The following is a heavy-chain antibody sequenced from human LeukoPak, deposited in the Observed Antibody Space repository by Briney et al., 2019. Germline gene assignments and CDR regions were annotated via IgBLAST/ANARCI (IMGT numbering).Heavy chain of an antibody. D-gene: IGHD2-21*02. Sequence: GGSLRLSCAASGLTVSDSYMSWIRQAPGKGLEWVSYISSSGSTIYYADSVKGRFTISRDNAKNSLYLQMNSLRAEDTAVYYCARVSKGVVVTAYYFDYWGQGTLVTVSS. CDR3: ARVSKGVVVTAYYFDY. CDR2: ISSSGSTI. CDR1: GLTVSDSY. J-gene: IGHJ4*02. V-gene: IGHV3-11*04.